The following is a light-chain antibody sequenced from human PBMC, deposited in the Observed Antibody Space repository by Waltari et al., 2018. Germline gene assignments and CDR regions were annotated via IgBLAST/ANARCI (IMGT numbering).Light chain of an antibody. CDR3: EQSYNIPT. J-gene: IGKJ4*01. Sequence: DIQMTQSPSSLSASLGDRVTIACRTSQSIRNYLNWYQQKPGKAPKILIYAASTLQSGVPSRFSGSGSGTDFTLTISSLQPEDFATYYCEQSYNIPTFGGGTKVEIK. CDR2: AAS. CDR1: QSIRNY. V-gene: IGKV1-39*01.